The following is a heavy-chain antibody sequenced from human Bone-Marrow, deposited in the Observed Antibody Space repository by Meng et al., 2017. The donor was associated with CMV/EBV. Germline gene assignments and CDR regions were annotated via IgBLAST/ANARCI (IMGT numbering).Heavy chain of an antibody. CDR1: GFTFSSYA. D-gene: IGHD3-16*01. J-gene: IGHJ6*02. CDR2: IYSGGSST. V-gene: IGHV3-23*03. Sequence: GESLKISCAASGFTFSSYAMSWVRQAPGKGLEWVSVIYSGGSSTYYADSVKGRFTISRDNSKNTLYLQMNSLRAEDTAVYYCAKDVNTFDYYYGMDVWGQGTTVTVSS. CDR3: AKDVNTFDYYYGMDV.